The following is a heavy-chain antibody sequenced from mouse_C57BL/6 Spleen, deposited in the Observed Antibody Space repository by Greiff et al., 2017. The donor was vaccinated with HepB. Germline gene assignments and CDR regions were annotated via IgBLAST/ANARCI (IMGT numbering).Heavy chain of an antibody. V-gene: IGHV5-9-1*02. J-gene: IGHJ3*01. D-gene: IGHD2-2*01. Sequence: EVKLVESGEGLVKPGWSLKLSCAASGFTFSSYAMSWVRQTPEKRLEWVAYISSGGDYIYYADTVKGRFTISRDNARNTLYLQMSSLKSEDTAMYYCTRDRDGYEAYWGQGTLVTVSA. CDR2: ISSGGDYI. CDR3: TRDRDGYEAY. CDR1: GFTFSSYA.